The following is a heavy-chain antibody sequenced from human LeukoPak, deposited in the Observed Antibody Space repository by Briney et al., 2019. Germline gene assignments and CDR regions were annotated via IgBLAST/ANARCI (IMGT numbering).Heavy chain of an antibody. J-gene: IGHJ4*02. CDR2: IYTSGST. CDR3: ARLSTVTTSFDY. CDR1: GGSISSYY. Sequence: SETLSLTCTVSGGSISSYYWSWIRQPAGKGLEWIGRIYTSGSTNYNPSLKSRVTMSVDTSKNQFSLKLSSVTAADTAVYYRARLSTVTTSFDYWGQGTLVTVSS. D-gene: IGHD4-17*01. V-gene: IGHV4-4*07.